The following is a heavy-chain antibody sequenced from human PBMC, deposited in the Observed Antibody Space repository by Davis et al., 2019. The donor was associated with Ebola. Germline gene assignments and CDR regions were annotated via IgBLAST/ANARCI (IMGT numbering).Heavy chain of an antibody. CDR3: ATWGGSSTVTYAILYYYYGMDV. J-gene: IGHJ6*02. CDR2: ISAYNGNT. V-gene: IGHV1-18*04. CDR1: GYTFTSYG. D-gene: IGHD4-17*01. Sequence: ASVKVSCKASGYTFTSYGISWVRQAPGQGLEWMGWISAYNGNTNYAQKLQGRVTMTTDTSTSTAYMELRSLRSDDTAVYYCATWGGSSTVTYAILYYYYGMDVWGQGTTVTVSS.